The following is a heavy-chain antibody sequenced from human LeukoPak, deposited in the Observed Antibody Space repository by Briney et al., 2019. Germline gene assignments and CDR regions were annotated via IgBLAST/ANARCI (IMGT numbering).Heavy chain of an antibody. CDR2: IRYDESNK. CDR1: GFTFSSYG. J-gene: IGHJ4*02. Sequence: GGSLRLSCAASGFTFSSYGMQWVRQAPGKGLEWVAFIRYDESNKYYADSVKGRFTISRDNSKDTLYLQMNSLRAEDTAVYYCAKGRRNFYYWGQGTLVTVSS. V-gene: IGHV3-30*02. CDR3: AKGRRNFYY.